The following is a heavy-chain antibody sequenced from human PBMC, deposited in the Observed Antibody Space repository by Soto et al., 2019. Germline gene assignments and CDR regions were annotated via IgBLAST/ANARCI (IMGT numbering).Heavy chain of an antibody. V-gene: IGHV1-3*01. J-gene: IGHJ4*02. Sequence: GASVKGSCQASGYTFTSYAMHWGRQAPGQRLEWMGWINAGNGNTKYSQKFQGRVTITRDTSASTAYMELSSLRSEDTAVYYCAKSATVPAAIAYWGQGTLVTVSS. CDR2: INAGNGNT. CDR3: AKSATVPAAIAY. D-gene: IGHD2-2*02. CDR1: GYTFTSYA.